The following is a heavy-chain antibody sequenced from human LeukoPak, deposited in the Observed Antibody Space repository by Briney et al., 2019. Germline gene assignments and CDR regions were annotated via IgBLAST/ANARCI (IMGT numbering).Heavy chain of an antibody. J-gene: IGHJ4*02. CDR3: ARSVRYCSGGSCFYYFDY. CDR2: ISAYNGNT. V-gene: IGHV1-18*01. D-gene: IGHD2-15*01. CDR1: GYTFTSYG. Sequence: ASVKVSCKASGYTFTSYGISWVRQAPGQGLEWMGWISAYNGNTNYAQKFQGRVTMTRNTSISTAYMELSSLGSEDTAVYYCARSVRYCSGGSCFYYFDYWGQGTLVTVSS.